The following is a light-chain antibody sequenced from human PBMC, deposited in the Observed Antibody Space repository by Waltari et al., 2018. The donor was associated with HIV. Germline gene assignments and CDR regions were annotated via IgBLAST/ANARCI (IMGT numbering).Light chain of an antibody. CDR1: QTVRSSY. CDR3: HQYGLSPKT. V-gene: IGKV3-20*01. CDR2: GAS. J-gene: IGKJ1*01. Sequence: EIVLTQSPGTLSLSPGERATLSCRTSQTVRSSYVAWYQQKPGQAPRLVIFGASSRATGIPDRFSGSGSGTDFTLTISRLEPEDSATYYCHQYGLSPKTFGQGTNVEI.